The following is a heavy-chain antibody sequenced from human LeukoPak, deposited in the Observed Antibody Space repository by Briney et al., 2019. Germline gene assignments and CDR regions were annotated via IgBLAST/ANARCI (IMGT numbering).Heavy chain of an antibody. D-gene: IGHD6-13*01. V-gene: IGHV1-18*01. J-gene: IGHJ4*02. CDR3: ARGVGEAAVLFDY. Sequence: ASVKVSCKASGYAFTSYGINWVRQAPGQGLEWMGWISAYNGDTNYAQKFQGRVTMTRDTSISTAYMELSRLRSDDTAVYYCARGVGEAAVLFDYWGQGTLVTVSS. CDR1: GYAFTSYG. CDR2: ISAYNGDT.